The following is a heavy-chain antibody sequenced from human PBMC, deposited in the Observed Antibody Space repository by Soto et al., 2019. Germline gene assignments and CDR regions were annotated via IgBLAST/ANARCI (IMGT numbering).Heavy chain of an antibody. V-gene: IGHV1-2*02. CDR1: GYTFSDYY. J-gene: IGHJ4*02. CDR3: AREQATAKPEGVDF. D-gene: IGHD1-1*01. CDR2: INPNSGGT. Sequence: ASVKVSCKASGYTFSDYYIHWVRQAPGQGLEWMGWINPNSGGTKYAPKFQGGVTMTRDTSITTAYMELSRLRSGNTAVYYCAREQATAKPEGVDFWGQGTMVTVYS.